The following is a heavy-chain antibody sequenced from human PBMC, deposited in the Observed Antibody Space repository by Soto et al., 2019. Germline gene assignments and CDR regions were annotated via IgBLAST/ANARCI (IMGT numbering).Heavy chain of an antibody. CDR3: ARGVSGYYGGRDSFDY. Sequence: PSETLSLTCTVSGGSISSGGYYWSWIRQHPGKGLEWIGYIYYSGSTYYNPSLKSRVTISVDTSKNQFSLKLSSVTAADTAVYYCARGVSGYYGGRDSFDYWGQGTLVTV. CDR2: IYYSGST. CDR1: GGSISSGGYY. J-gene: IGHJ4*02. D-gene: IGHD4-17*01. V-gene: IGHV4-31*03.